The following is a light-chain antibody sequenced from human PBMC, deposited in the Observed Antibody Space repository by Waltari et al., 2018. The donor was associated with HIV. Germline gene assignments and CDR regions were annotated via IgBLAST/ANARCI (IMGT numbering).Light chain of an antibody. V-gene: IGLV3-25*03. CDR3: QSADSSSIWV. J-gene: IGLJ3*02. CDR1: ILTKQS. CDR2: KDT. Sequence: SYELTQPPSVSVSSGRTARITCSGYILTKQSAYWYQQKPGQAPVLLIYKDTKRPSGIPERFSGSSSGTTVTLTISGVQAEDEADYYCQSADSSSIWVLAGGTQVTVL.